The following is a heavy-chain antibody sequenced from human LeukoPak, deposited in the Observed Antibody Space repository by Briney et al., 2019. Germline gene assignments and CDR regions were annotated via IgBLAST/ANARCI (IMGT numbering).Heavy chain of an antibody. CDR3: ARAPMGAAALY. D-gene: IGHD6-13*01. J-gene: IGHJ4*02. CDR2: MNPVSGNA. V-gene: IGHV1-8*01. Sequence: GASVKVSCKASGYTFTNFDINWVRQAPGQGPEWMGWMNPVSGNAGSAQKFQGRVTLTRDTSISTAYMELSSLRSDDTAFYYCARAPMGAAALYWGQGTLVTVSS. CDR1: GYTFTNFD.